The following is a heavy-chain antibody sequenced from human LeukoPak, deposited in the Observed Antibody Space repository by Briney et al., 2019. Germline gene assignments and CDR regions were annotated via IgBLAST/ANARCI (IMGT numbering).Heavy chain of an antibody. CDR1: GGSISRYY. Sequence: PSDTLSLTCTVSGGSISRYYWSWIRQPPGKGLEWIGYIYYSGSTYYNPSLKSRITISVDTSKNQFPLKMSSVTAADTAVYYCARAPPTIAVAGSAFDIWGQGTMVTVSS. V-gene: IGHV4-59*12. CDR2: IYYSGST. D-gene: IGHD6-19*01. CDR3: ARAPPTIAVAGSAFDI. J-gene: IGHJ3*02.